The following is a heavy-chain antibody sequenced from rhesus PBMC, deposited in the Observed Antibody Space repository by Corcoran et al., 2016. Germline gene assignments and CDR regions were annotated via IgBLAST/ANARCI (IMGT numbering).Heavy chain of an antibody. Sequence: QVQLQESGPGVVKPSETLSLTCAVSGGSISGYYLWSWIRQPPGQGLEWIGYVYGSGSSTNSNPSLKSRVTLSVDTSKNQLSLKLSSVTTADTAVYYCAREGGFWGQGALVTVSS. CDR1: GGSISGYY. J-gene: IGHJ1*01. V-gene: IGHV4S11*01. CDR3: AREGGF. D-gene: IGHD1-44*02. CDR2: VYGSGSST.